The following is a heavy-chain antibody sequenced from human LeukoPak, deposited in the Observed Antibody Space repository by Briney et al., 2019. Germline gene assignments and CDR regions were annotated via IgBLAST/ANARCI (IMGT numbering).Heavy chain of an antibody. Sequence: SVKVSCKASGGTFSSYAISWVRQAPGQGLEWMGGIIPIFGTANYAQKFQGRVTITADESTSTAYMELSSLRSEDTAVYYCARAYYDSSAGGDDAFDIWGQGTMVTVSS. CDR1: GGTFSSYA. J-gene: IGHJ3*02. V-gene: IGHV1-69*13. D-gene: IGHD3-22*01. CDR3: ARAYYDSSAGGDDAFDI. CDR2: IIPIFGTA.